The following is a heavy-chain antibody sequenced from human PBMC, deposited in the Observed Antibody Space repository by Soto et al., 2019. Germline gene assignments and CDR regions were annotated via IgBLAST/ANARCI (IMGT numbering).Heavy chain of an antibody. CDR3: ARRKERSGPNYFDS. V-gene: IGHV1-8*01. CDR2: MNPYNGNA. J-gene: IGHJ4*02. Sequence: QVQLVQSGAEVKKPGASVKVSCKASGHTFITYDINWVRQAPGQGLEWMGWMNPYNGNAGYAQNFQCRVTMTRNTSINTAYMELSSLRSNDTAVYFCARRKERSGPNYFDSWGQGTLVTVSS. CDR1: GHTFITYD. D-gene: IGHD6-25*01.